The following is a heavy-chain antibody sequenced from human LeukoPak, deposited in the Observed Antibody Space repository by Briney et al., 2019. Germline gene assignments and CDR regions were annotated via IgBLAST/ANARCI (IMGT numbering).Heavy chain of an antibody. CDR2: INQDGSKK. V-gene: IGHV3-7*03. J-gene: IGHJ6*02. CDR3: ARGVSDYYYYGMDV. Sequence: GGSLRLSCAASGFTFGSYWMSWVRQSPVKGLEWVANINQDGSKKEFVDSVKGRFTISRDNAKNSLYLQMNSLRAEDTAVYYCARGVSDYYYYGMDVWGQGTTVTVSS. CDR1: GFTFGSYW.